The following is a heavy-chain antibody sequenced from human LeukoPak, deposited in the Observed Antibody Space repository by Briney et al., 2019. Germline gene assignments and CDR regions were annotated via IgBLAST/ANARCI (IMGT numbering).Heavy chain of an antibody. J-gene: IGHJ4*02. V-gene: IGHV1-2*02. D-gene: IGHD4-17*01. CDR2: INPNSGGT. CDR1: GYTFTGYY. Sequence: ASVKVSCKASGYTFTGYYMHWVRQAPGQGLEWMGWINPNSGGTNYAQKFQGRVAMTRDMSTSTVYMELSSLRSEDTAVYYCARGEYGDELRFDYWGQGTLVTVSS. CDR3: ARGEYGDELRFDY.